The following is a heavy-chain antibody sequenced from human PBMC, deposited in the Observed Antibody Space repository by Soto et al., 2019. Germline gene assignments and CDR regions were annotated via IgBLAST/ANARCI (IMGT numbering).Heavy chain of an antibody. CDR2: INPSGGST. CDR3: ARDPGGLGELSGWFDP. Sequence: QVQLVQSGAEVKKPGASVKVSCKASGYTFTSYYMHWVRQAPGQGLEWMGIINPSGGSTSYAQKFQDRVTMTRDTSTSTVYMELSSLRSEDTAVYYCARDPGGLGELSGWFDPWGQGTLVTVSS. V-gene: IGHV1-46*01. J-gene: IGHJ5*02. CDR1: GYTFTSYY. D-gene: IGHD1-26*01.